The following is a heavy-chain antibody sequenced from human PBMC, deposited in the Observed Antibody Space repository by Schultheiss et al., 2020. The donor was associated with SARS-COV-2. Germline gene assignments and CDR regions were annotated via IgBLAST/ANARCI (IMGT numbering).Heavy chain of an antibody. Sequence: ESLKISCAASGFTFSDYYMSWIRQAPGKGLEWIGCISHSGSAYYNPSLESRVSISVDTSKNHFSLKLSSVTAADTAVYYCARSSGYGPYYGMDVWGQGTTVTVSS. CDR3: ARSSGYGPYYGMDV. CDR1: GFTFSDYY. CDR2: ISHSGSA. V-gene: IGHV4-34*01. D-gene: IGHD3-3*01. J-gene: IGHJ6*02.